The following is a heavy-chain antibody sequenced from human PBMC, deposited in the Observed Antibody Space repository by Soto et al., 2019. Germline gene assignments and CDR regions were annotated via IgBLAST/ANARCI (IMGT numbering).Heavy chain of an antibody. Sequence: SGPTLVNPTETLTLTCTVSGFSLSNARMGVSWIRQPPGKALEWLAHIFSNDEKSYSTSLKSRLTISKDTSKSQVVLTMTNMDPVDTATYYCARIRWGTIFGVVIMRGSYYFDYWGQGTLVTVSS. J-gene: IGHJ4*02. CDR2: IFSNDEK. CDR1: GFSLSNARMG. D-gene: IGHD3-3*01. CDR3: ARIRWGTIFGVVIMRGSYYFDY. V-gene: IGHV2-26*01.